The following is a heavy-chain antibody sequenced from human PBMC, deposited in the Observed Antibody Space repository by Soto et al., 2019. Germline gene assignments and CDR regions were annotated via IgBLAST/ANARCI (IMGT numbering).Heavy chain of an antibody. J-gene: IGHJ3*02. CDR2: IYPGDSDT. Sequence: GESLKISCKGSGYSFTSYWIGWVRQMPGKGLEWMGIIYPGDSDTRYSPSFQGQVTISADKSISTAYLQWSSLKASDTAMYYCARHLGYSGYEDAFDIWGQGTMVTVSS. CDR1: GYSFTSYW. D-gene: IGHD5-12*01. CDR3: ARHLGYSGYEDAFDI. V-gene: IGHV5-51*01.